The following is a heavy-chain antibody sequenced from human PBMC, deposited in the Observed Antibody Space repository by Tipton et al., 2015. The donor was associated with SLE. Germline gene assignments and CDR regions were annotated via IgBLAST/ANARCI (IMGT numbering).Heavy chain of an antibody. CDR1: GFTFTDYY. Sequence: GPLRLSCAASGFTFTDYYMSWIRQAPGKGLEWVSHITSSSTDTNYAESVKGRFTISRDNGKKSLYLQMNSLRAEDTAVYYCAKDWGMGILGGLHIWGQGTMVTVS. D-gene: IGHD3-16*01. V-gene: IGHV3-11*06. J-gene: IGHJ3*02. CDR2: ITSSSTDT. CDR3: AKDWGMGILGGLHI.